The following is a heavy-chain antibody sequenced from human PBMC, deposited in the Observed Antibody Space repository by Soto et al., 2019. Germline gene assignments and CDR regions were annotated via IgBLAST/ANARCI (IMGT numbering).Heavy chain of an antibody. CDR3: AGPGYSSQDY. D-gene: IGHD5-18*01. Sequence: GGSLRLSCAASGFTFSSFALSWVRQAPGKGLEWVSAISGSGDGTDYADSVKGRFTISRDNSKNTLYLQMNSLRAEDTAVYYCAGPGYSSQDYWGQGALATVSS. CDR2: ISGSGDGT. CDR1: GFTFSSFA. J-gene: IGHJ4*02. V-gene: IGHV3-23*01.